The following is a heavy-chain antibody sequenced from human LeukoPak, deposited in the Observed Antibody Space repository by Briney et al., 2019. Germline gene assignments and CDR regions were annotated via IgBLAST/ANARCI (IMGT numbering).Heavy chain of an antibody. CDR3: ARDPTAATPQYFDY. V-gene: IGHV3-33*08. CDR2: IWYDGSNK. D-gene: IGHD1-14*01. CDR1: GFTFSGYG. Sequence: GGSLRLSCAASGFTFSGYGMHWVRQAPGKGLEWVAVIWYDGSNKYYADSVKGRFTISRDNSKNRLYLQMNNLRAEDTAVYYCARDPTAATPQYFDYWGEGTLVTVSS. J-gene: IGHJ4*02.